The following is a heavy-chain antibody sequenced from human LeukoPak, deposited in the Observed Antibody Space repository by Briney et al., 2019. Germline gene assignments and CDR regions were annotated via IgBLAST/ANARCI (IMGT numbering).Heavy chain of an antibody. CDR1: GYSFTSYW. CDR3: ARPPVWYFEGATLDAFDI. D-gene: IGHD1-26*01. J-gene: IGHJ3*02. V-gene: IGHV5-51*01. Sequence: GESLKISCKGSGYSFTSYWIGWVRQMPGKGLEWMGIIYPGDSDTRYSPSFQGQVTISADKSISTAYLQWSSLKASDTAMYYCARPPVWYFEGATLDAFDIWGQGTMVTVSS. CDR2: IYPGDSDT.